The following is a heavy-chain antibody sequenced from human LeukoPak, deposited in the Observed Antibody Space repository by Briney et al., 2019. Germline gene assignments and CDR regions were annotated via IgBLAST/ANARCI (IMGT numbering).Heavy chain of an antibody. Sequence: SETLSLTCAVYGGSFSGYYWSWIRQPPGKGLEWIGYIYYSGSTNYNPSLKGRVTISVDTSKNQFSLKLSSVTAADTAVYYCARRRPTSLNWGPDSYYFDYWGQGTLVTVSS. J-gene: IGHJ4*02. CDR2: IYYSGST. CDR3: ARRRPTSLNWGPDSYYFDY. D-gene: IGHD7-27*01. CDR1: GGSFSGYY. V-gene: IGHV4-59*01.